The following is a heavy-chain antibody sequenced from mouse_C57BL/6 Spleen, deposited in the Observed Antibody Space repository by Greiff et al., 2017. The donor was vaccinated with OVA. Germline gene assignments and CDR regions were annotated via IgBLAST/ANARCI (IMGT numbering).Heavy chain of an antibody. J-gene: IGHJ4*01. CDR1: GYTFTSYW. CDR3: ARSRYYGTDYYAMDY. CDR2: IDPSDSYT. V-gene: IGHV1-69*01. D-gene: IGHD1-1*01. Sequence: QVQLQQPGAELVMPGASVKLSCKASGYTFTSYWMHWVKQRPGQGLEWIGEIDPSDSYTNYNQKFKGKSTLTVDKSSSTAYMQLSSLTSEDSAVYYCARSRYYGTDYYAMDYWGQGTSVTVSS.